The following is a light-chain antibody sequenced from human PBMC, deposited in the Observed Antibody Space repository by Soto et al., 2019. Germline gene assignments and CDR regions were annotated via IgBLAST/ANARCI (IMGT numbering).Light chain of an antibody. CDR3: CSYAGGDSVV. CDR2: EDI. CDR1: ISDVGRYNL. Sequence: QSALTQPASVSGSPGQSITISCTGTISDVGRYNLVSWYQQHPDKAPKLIIYEDIERPSGVSHRFSGSTSGNTASLTISGLQTEDEAKYFCCSYAGGDSVVFGGGTKLTVL. J-gene: IGLJ2*01. V-gene: IGLV2-23*01.